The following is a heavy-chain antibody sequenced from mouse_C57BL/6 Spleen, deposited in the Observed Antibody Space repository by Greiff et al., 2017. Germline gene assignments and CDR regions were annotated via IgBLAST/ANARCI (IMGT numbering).Heavy chain of an antibody. Sequence: QVQLQQSGAELARPGASVKMSCKASGYTFTSYTMHWVKQRPGQGLEWIGYINPSSGYTKYNQKFKDKATLTADKSSSTAYMQLSSLTSEDSAVYYCARKEGPHYFDYWGQGTTLTVSS. CDR2: INPSSGYT. D-gene: IGHD3-3*01. CDR1: GYTFTSYT. J-gene: IGHJ2*01. V-gene: IGHV1-4*01. CDR3: ARKEGPHYFDY.